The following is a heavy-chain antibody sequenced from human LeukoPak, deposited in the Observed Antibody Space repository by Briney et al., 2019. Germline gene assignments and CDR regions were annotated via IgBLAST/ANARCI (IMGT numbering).Heavy chain of an antibody. V-gene: IGHV4-4*07. CDR3: AREGRSSIPGY. D-gene: IGHD2-21*01. CDR2: IYSSGST. J-gene: IGHJ4*02. Sequence: PSETLSLTCTVSGGSISGNHWSWIRQPAGKGLEWIGRIYSSGSTDYNPSLKSRVTMSVDTSKNQFSLKLSSVTAADTAVYYCAREGRSSIPGYWGQGTLVTVSS. CDR1: GGSISGNH.